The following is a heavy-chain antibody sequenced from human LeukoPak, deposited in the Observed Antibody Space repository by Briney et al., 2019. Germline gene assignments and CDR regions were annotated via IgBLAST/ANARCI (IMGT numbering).Heavy chain of an antibody. D-gene: IGHD6-13*01. Sequence: GSLRLSCAASGFTFSSYSMNWVRQPPGKGLEWIGYIYYSGSTNYNPSLKSRVTISVDTSKNQFSLKLSSVTAADTAVYYCARVLGSSSWYLGYAFDIWGQGTMVTVSS. CDR1: GFTFSSYS. CDR2: IYYSGST. CDR3: ARVLGSSSWYLGYAFDI. J-gene: IGHJ3*02. V-gene: IGHV4-59*01.